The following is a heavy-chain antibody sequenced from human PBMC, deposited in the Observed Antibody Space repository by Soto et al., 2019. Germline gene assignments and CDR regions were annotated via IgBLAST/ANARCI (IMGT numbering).Heavy chain of an antibody. V-gene: IGHV4-4*02. CDR1: GGCLSSSNW. Sequence: SETLSLTCAVSGGCLSSSNWWIWVLWPQGEGLEWIGEIYHSGSTNYNPSLKSRVTISVDKSKNQFSLKLSSVTAADTAVYYCARSPDSSGYYPRWYYYGMDVWGQGTTVT. CDR2: IYHSGST. CDR3: ARSPDSSGYYPRWYYYGMDV. J-gene: IGHJ6*02. D-gene: IGHD3-22*01.